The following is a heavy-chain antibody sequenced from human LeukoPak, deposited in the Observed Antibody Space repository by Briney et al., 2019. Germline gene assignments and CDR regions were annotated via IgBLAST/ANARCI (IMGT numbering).Heavy chain of an antibody. D-gene: IGHD5-18*01. V-gene: IGHV3-21*01. CDR2: ISSSSSYI. CDR3: ARAPPRYSYGWGEQDY. CDR1: GFTFSSYS. Sequence: GGSLRLSCAASGFTFSSYSMNWVRQAPGKGLEWVSSISSSSSYIYYADSVKGRFTISRDNAKNSLYLQMNSLRAEDTAVYYCARAPPRYSYGWGEQDYWGQGTLVTVSS. J-gene: IGHJ4*02.